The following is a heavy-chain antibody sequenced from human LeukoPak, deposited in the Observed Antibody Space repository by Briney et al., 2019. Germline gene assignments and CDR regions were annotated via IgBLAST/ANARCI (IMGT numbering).Heavy chain of an antibody. V-gene: IGHV4-34*01. D-gene: IGHD3-10*01. CDR3: ARARTMVRGVSTMFDY. Sequence: PSETLSLTCAVYGGSFSGYYWSWFRQPPGKGLEWIGEINHSGSTNYNPSLKSRVTISVDTSKNQFSLKLSSVTAADTAVYYCARARTMVRGVSTMFDYWGQGTLVTVSS. J-gene: IGHJ4*02. CDR2: INHSGST. CDR1: GGSFSGYY.